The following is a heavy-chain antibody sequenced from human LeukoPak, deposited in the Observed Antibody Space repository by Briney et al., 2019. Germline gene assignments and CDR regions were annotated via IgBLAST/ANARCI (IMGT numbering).Heavy chain of an antibody. V-gene: IGHV3-48*03. CDR1: GFTFSNYE. Sequence: GGSLRLSCAASGFTFSNYELNWVRQAPGKGLEWISYISSSGRIIYYAGSVKGRFTISRDNAKNSLYLQMESLRAEDTAVYYCARMWKNGYSSGFEPWGQGTLVTVYS. D-gene: IGHD5-24*01. CDR2: ISSSGRII. CDR3: ARMWKNGYSSGFEP. J-gene: IGHJ5*02.